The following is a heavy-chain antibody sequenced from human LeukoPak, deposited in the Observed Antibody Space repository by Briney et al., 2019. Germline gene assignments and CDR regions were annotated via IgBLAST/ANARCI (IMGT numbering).Heavy chain of an antibody. D-gene: IGHD2-15*01. V-gene: IGHV4-34*01. CDR2: INHSGST. CDR1: GGSFSGYY. J-gene: IGHJ4*02. Sequence: SETLSLTCAVYGGSFSGYYWSWIRQPPGKGLEWIGEINHSGSTNYNPSLKSRVTISVDTSKNQFSLKLSSVTAADTAVYHCARAGYCSGGSCYGYWGQGTLVTVSS. CDR3: ARAGYCSGGSCYGY.